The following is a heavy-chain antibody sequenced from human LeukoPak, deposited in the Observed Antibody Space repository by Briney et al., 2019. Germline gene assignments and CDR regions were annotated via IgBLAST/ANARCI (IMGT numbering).Heavy chain of an antibody. CDR1: GGSISSGSYY. Sequence: PSETLSLTCTVSGGSISSGSYYWSWIRQPAGKGLEWIGRIYTSGSTNYNPSLKSRVTISVDTSKNQFSLKLSSVTAADTAVYYCARSPRWFFDLWGRGTLVTVSS. V-gene: IGHV4-61*02. J-gene: IGHJ2*01. CDR2: IYTSGST. CDR3: ARSPRWFFDL.